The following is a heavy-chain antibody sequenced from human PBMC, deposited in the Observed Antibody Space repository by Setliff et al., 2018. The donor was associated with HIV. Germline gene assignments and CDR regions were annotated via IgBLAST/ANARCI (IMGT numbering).Heavy chain of an antibody. D-gene: IGHD1-26*01. CDR1: GFIFSSYW. CDR3: ARGHSGSYFPYFDY. Sequence: AGGSLRLSCAGSGFIFSSYWMHWVRQAPGKGLEWVAVIWYDGSNKYYADSVKGRFTISRDNSKNTLYLQMNSLRAEDTAVYYCARGHSGSYFPYFDYWGQGTLVTVSS. CDR2: IWYDGSNK. J-gene: IGHJ4*02. V-gene: IGHV3-33*08.